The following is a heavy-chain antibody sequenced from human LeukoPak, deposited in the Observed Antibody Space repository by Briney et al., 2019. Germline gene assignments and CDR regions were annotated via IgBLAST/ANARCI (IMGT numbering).Heavy chain of an antibody. CDR1: GFTFSNYG. J-gene: IGHJ4*02. D-gene: IGHD3-22*01. CDR3: ARSGYYYHYDY. V-gene: IGHV3-74*01. CDR2: INSDGSST. Sequence: GGSLRLSCAASGFTFSNYGMHWVRQAPGKGLVWVSRINSDGSSTSYADSVKGRFTISRDNAKNTLYLQMNSLRAEDTAVYYCARSGYYYHYDYWGQGTLVAVSS.